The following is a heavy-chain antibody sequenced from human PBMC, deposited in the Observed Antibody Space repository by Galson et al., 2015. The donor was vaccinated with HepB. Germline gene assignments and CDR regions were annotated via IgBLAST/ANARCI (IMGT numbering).Heavy chain of an antibody. CDR3: ATDGNSGGAFDI. CDR1: GFTFSSYS. V-gene: IGHV3-21*01. Sequence: SLRLSCAASGFTFSSYSMNWVRQAPGKGLEWVSSISSSSSYIYYADSVKGRFTISRDNAKNSLYLQMNSLRAEDTAVYYCATDGNSGGAFDIWGQGTMVTVSS. J-gene: IGHJ3*02. D-gene: IGHD4-23*01. CDR2: ISSSSSYI.